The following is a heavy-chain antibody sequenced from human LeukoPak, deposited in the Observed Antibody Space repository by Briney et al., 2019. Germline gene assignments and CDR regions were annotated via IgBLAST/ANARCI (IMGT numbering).Heavy chain of an antibody. CDR2: VYPHNSES. CDR3: ARAQYSAFGTQGFDY. CDR1: GYSFTDYW. Sequence: GESLKLSCEGSGYSFTDYWIAWVRQMPGKGLEWMGIVYPHNSESRYSPSFQGQVTISADKSITTAYLQWSSLKASDTAIYFCARAQYSAFGTQGFDYWGQGTLLTVSS. V-gene: IGHV5-51*01. D-gene: IGHD1-26*01. J-gene: IGHJ4*02.